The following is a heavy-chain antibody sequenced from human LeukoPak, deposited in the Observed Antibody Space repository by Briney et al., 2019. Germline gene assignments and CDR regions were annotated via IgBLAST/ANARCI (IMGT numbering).Heavy chain of an antibody. V-gene: IGHV3-64*01. CDR3: WTYYYDSSGCYQDFDY. J-gene: IGHJ4*02. D-gene: IGHD3-22*01. Sequence: GGSLRLSCAASGFTFSSYAMHWVRQVPGKGLEYVSAISSNGGSTYYANSVKGRFTISRDNSKNTLYLQMGSLRAEDMAVYYCWTYYYDSSGCYQDFDYWGQGTLVTVSS. CDR2: ISSNGGST. CDR1: GFTFSSYA.